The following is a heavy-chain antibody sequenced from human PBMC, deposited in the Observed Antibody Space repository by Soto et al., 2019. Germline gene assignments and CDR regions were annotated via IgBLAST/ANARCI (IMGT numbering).Heavy chain of an antibody. J-gene: IGHJ5*02. CDR3: GRDLTSNANCIDP. D-gene: IGHD2-2*01. CDR1: GDYIHVGGYY. V-gene: IGHV4-31*03. CDR2: IYSTGKT. Sequence: QVQLQESGPGLVKPSQTLSLTCSVSGDYIHVGGYYWTWIRQRPGKGLEWMGYIYSTGKTYYNPSLESRLTMSVDRSKNQFSLRLTSVAAADTAVYFCGRDLTSNANCIDPWGQGTLVTVAS.